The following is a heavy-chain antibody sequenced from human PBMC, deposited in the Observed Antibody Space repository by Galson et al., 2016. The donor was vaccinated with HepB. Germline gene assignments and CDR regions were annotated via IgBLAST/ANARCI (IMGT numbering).Heavy chain of an antibody. Sequence: SLRLSCAAPGFTVSSITWVRQAPGKGLEWVSVIYSGGSTYYTDSVKGRFTISRDNSKNTVYLQMNSLRAEDTAMYHCATKQEGITMIRGVTVDFYGMDVWGQGTTVTVS. D-gene: IGHD3-10*01. CDR3: ATKQEGITMIRGVTVDFYGMDV. CDR2: IYSGGST. V-gene: IGHV3-53*01. CDR1: GFTVSS. J-gene: IGHJ6*02.